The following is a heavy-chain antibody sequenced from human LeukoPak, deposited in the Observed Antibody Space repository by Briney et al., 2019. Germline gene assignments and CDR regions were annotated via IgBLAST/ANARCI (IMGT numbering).Heavy chain of an antibody. CDR2: ISSSSYI. CDR1: GFTFSSYS. V-gene: IGHV3-21*01. CDR3: ARDIIAVAQTDY. J-gene: IGHJ4*02. Sequence: PGGSLRLSCAASGFTFSSYSMNWVRQAPGKGLEWVSSISSSSYIYYADSVKGRFTISRDNAKNSLYLQMNSLRAEDTAVYYCARDIIAVAQTDYWGQGTLVTVSS. D-gene: IGHD6-19*01.